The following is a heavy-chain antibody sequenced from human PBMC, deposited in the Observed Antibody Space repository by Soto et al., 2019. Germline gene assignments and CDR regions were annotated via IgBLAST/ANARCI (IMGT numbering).Heavy chain of an antibody. CDR3: ARDLDYYGSGSHYYYGMGV. D-gene: IGHD3-10*01. CDR1: GGTFSRYA. CDR2: IVPIYGTR. Sequence: QVQLVQSGAEVKKPGSSVKVSCKASGGTFSRYAFSWVRQAPGQGLEWMGGIVPIYGTRGFAQKFQGRLTITADEPTRTAYMELSSLRSEYPAVYYWARDLDYYGSGSHYYYGMGVWGQGTTVTVS. V-gene: IGHV1-69*01. J-gene: IGHJ6*02.